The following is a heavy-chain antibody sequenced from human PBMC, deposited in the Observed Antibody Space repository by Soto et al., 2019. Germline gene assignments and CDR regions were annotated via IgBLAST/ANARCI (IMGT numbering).Heavy chain of an antibody. CDR1: GYTFTDYY. CDR3: ATGVVVVPAAISHDYYGMDV. V-gene: IGHV1-69-2*01. J-gene: IGHJ6*02. D-gene: IGHD2-2*01. CDR2: VDPEDGET. Sequence: EVQLVQSGAEVKKPGATVKISCKVSGYTFTDYYMHWVQQAPGKGLEWMGLVDPEDGETIYAEKFQGRVTVTADTSTDTAYMELSSLRSEDTAVYYCATGVVVVPAAISHDYYGMDVWGQGTTVTVSS.